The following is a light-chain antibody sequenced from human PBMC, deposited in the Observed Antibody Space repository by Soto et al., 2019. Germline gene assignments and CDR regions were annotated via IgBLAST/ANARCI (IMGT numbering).Light chain of an antibody. CDR3: QQYVTSPAIT. J-gene: IGKJ5*01. CDR1: ESVGDY. Sequence: EIVLTQSPGALSLSPGERATLSCWASESVGDYLAWYQQKPGQAPRLLIYGATKRTSGTPDRFSGTGSETAFTLAISRVEPGDFAVYYCQQYVTSPAITFGQGTRLEIK. V-gene: IGKV3-20*01. CDR2: GAT.